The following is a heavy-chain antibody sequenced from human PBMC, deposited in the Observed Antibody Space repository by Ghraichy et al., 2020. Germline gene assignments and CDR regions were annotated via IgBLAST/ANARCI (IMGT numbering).Heavy chain of an antibody. CDR3: ARDQMAVAYYYDMDV. CDR1: GFTFSSYS. Sequence: GKSLNNSCAASGFTFSSYSMNWVRQAPGKGLEWVSYISSSSSTIYYADSVKGRFTISRDNAKNSLYLQMNSLRAEDTAVYYCARDQMAVAYYYDMDVWGQGTTVTVSS. D-gene: IGHD5-24*01. CDR2: ISSSSSTI. V-gene: IGHV3-48*01. J-gene: IGHJ6*02.